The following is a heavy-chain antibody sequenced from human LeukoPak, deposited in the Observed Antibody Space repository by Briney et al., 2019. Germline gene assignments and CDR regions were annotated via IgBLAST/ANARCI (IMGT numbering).Heavy chain of an antibody. CDR2: INHSGST. J-gene: IGHJ4*02. CDR1: GGSFSGYY. Sequence: SETLSLTCAVYGGSFSGYYWSWIRQPPGKGLEWIGEINHSGSTNYNPSLKSRVTISVDTSKNQFSLKLSSVTAADTAVYYCARHMVRGYLYRYWGQGTLSPSPQ. D-gene: IGHD3-10*01. CDR3: ARHMVRGYLYRY. V-gene: IGHV4-34*01.